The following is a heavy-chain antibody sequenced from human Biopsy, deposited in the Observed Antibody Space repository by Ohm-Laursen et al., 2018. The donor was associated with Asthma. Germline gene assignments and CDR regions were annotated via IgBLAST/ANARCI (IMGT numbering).Heavy chain of an antibody. D-gene: IGHD2-2*01. J-gene: IGHJ4*02. CDR1: GGTFNTYV. CDR3: ARKAGSCISRTCYSLDF. V-gene: IGHV1-69*13. CDR2: INSVFGTT. Sequence: LVKVSCKPLGGTFNTYVIGWVRQAPGQGLEWMGGINSVFGTTTYPQKFQDRVTITADDSTSTVYMELSSLRSEDTAVYYCARKAGSCISRTCYSLDFWGQGALVTVSS.